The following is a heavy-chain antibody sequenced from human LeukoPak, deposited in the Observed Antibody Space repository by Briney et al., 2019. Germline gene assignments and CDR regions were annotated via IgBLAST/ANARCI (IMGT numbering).Heavy chain of an antibody. D-gene: IGHD5-18*01. CDR3: ARRLLVRYSYGSYYFDY. J-gene: IGHJ4*02. Sequence: TGGSLRLSCAASGFTFSSYEMNWVRQAPGKGLEWVSYISSSGSTMYYADSVKGRFTISRDNAKNSLYLQMNSLRAEDTAVYYCARRLLVRYSYGSYYFDYWGQGTLVTVSS. V-gene: IGHV3-48*03. CDR1: GFTFSSYE. CDR2: ISSSGSTM.